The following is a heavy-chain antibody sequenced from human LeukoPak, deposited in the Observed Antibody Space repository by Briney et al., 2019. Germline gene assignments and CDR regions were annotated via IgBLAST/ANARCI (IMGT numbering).Heavy chain of an antibody. Sequence: ASVKVSFKASGYTFTIYGISWVRQAPGQGLEWMGWISAYNGNTNYAQKLQGRVTMTTDTSTSTAYMELRSLRSADTAVYYCARSSYSYYYFDYWGQGTLVTVSS. CDR3: ARSSYSYYYFDY. D-gene: IGHD3-10*01. CDR2: ISAYNGNT. V-gene: IGHV1-18*04. CDR1: GYTFTIYG. J-gene: IGHJ4*02.